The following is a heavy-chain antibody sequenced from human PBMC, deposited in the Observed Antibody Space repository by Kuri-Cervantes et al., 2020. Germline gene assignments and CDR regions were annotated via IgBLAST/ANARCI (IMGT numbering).Heavy chain of an antibody. D-gene: IGHD6-19*01. Sequence: GESLKISCAASGFTGFTFSNYAMNWVRQAPGKGLEWVSAISGSGSRPYYADSVKGRFTISRDNAKNTLYLQMNSLRAEDTAVYYCARDKRLGSGWEPLEMGYWGQGTLVTVSS. CDR1: GFTGFTFSNYA. CDR2: ISGSGSRP. J-gene: IGHJ4*02. V-gene: IGHV3-23*01. CDR3: ARDKRLGSGWEPLEMGY.